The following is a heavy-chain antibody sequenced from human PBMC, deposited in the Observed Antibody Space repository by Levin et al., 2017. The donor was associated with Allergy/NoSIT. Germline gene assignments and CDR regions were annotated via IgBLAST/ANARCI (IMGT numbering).Heavy chain of an antibody. Sequence: GGSLRLSCAASGFTFSSYGMHWVRQAPGKGLEWVAVISYDGSNKYYADSVKGRFTISRDNSKNTLYLQMNILRAEDTAVYYCAKDHYDFWSGYYTGYYGMDVWGQGTTVTVSS. CDR3: AKDHYDFWSGYYTGYYGMDV. V-gene: IGHV3-30*18. J-gene: IGHJ6*02. CDR2: ISYDGSNK. CDR1: GFTFSSYG. D-gene: IGHD3-3*01.